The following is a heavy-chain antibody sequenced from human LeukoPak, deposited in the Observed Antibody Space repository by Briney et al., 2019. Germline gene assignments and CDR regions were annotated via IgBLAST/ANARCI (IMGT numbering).Heavy chain of an antibody. CDR1: GFIFEDYA. CDR3: AKDISFDYGGAPDS. Sequence: GGSLRLSCEASGFIFEDYAMHWVRQAPGKGLEWVSCISWDSGSIGYADSVRGRFIISRDNANNSLYLHMNSLKPDDTALYYCAKDISFDYGGAPDSWGQGTLVTVSS. CDR2: ISWDSGSI. V-gene: IGHV3-9*01. D-gene: IGHD4/OR15-4a*01. J-gene: IGHJ4*02.